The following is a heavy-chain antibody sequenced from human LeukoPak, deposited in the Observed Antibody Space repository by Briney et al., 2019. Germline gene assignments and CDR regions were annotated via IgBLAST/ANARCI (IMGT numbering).Heavy chain of an antibody. V-gene: IGHV3-7*01. CDR1: GFTFIRFW. CDR2: IKGDGTEK. D-gene: IGHD3-10*01. Sequence: GGSLRLSCAATGFTFIRFWLNSVGQAPGKGLEWVANIKGDGTEKYYVDSVKGRFSISRDNAKNSLYLQMDSLRAEDTAVYYCAKEGAYPIITYDSWGQGALVTVSS. CDR3: AKEGAYPIITYDS. J-gene: IGHJ5*01.